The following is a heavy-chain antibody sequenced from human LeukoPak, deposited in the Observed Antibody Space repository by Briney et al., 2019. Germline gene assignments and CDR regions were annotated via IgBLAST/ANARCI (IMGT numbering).Heavy chain of an antibody. J-gene: IGHJ4*02. V-gene: IGHV3-23*01. CDR2: ISGSGGST. CDR1: GFTFSSYA. Sequence: GGSLRLSCAASGFTFSSYAMSWVRQAPGKGLEWVSAISGSGGSTYYADSVKGRFTIPRDNSKNTLYLQMNSLRAEDTAVYYCAQLRDIVVVPAAISHDYWGQGTLVTVSS. D-gene: IGHD2-2*02. CDR3: AQLRDIVVVPAAISHDY.